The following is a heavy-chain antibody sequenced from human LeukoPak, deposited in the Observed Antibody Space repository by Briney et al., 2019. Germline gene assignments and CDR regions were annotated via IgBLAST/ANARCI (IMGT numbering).Heavy chain of an antibody. Sequence: ASVKVSCKASGYTFTGYYMHWVRQAPGQGLEWMGWISAYNGNRKYAQKVQGRVTMTTDTSTSTAYMGLRSLRSDDTAVYYCARDLGEDTTMIFFDFWGQGTLVTVSS. V-gene: IGHV1-18*04. CDR1: GYTFTGYY. J-gene: IGHJ4*02. CDR3: ARDLGEDTTMIFFDF. D-gene: IGHD5-18*01. CDR2: ISAYNGNR.